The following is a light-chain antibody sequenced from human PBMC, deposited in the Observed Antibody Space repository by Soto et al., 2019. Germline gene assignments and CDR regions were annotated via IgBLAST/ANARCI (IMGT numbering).Light chain of an antibody. CDR1: SSNIGAPYD. V-gene: IGLV1-40*01. J-gene: IGLJ1*01. Sequence: QSVLTQPPSVSGAPGQRVTISCTGSSSNIGAPYDVHWYQHLPGAAPKLLIFGNTNRPSGVPDRFSGSKSGTSASLAITGLQAEDEADYYCAAWDDSLNGYVFGTGTKLTVL. CDR3: AAWDDSLNGYV. CDR2: GNT.